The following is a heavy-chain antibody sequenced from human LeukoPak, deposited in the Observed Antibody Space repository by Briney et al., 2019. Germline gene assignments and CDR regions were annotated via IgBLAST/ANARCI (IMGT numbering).Heavy chain of an antibody. V-gene: IGHV3-30*02. D-gene: IGHD6-19*01. CDR1: GFSFSSYG. CDR3: AKDDSTDWYYFDY. CDR2: IRYDGSNT. Sequence: GGSLRLSCAASGFSFSSYGMHWVRQAPGKGLEWAAFIRYDGSNTYYADSVKGRFTISRDNSKNTLYLQMNSLRPEDTAMYYCAKDDSTDWYYFDYWGQGTLVTVSS. J-gene: IGHJ4*02.